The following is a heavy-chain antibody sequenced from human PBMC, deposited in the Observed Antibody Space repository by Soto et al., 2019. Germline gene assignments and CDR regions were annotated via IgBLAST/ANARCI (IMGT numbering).Heavy chain of an antibody. CDR1: GFTFSHVW. Sequence: EVQLVESGGGLVQPGGSLILSCAASGFTFSHVWMGWVRQAPGKGLEWVGRTKSKDVGGTTDYAAPVKGRFFISRDDSKNTLYLQMNSLKTEDTAVYYCTTDYGGKSFGSWGQGDLVIVSS. J-gene: IGHJ4*02. CDR3: TTDYGGKSFGS. V-gene: IGHV3-15*01. CDR2: TKSKDVGGTT. D-gene: IGHD4-17*01.